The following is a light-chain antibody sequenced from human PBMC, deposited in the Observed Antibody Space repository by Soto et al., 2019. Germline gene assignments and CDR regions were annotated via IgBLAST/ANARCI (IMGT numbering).Light chain of an antibody. V-gene: IGLV2-14*01. CDR2: EVS. Sequence: QSALTQPASVSGSPGQSITISCTGTSSDVGGYNYVSWYQQHPGKAPKLLIYEVSHRPSGVSNRFSGSKSGNTASLTISGLQAEAEADYYCTSYTSTDPRLYVFGTGTKLTVL. CDR1: SSDVGGYNY. J-gene: IGLJ1*01. CDR3: TSYTSTDPRLYV.